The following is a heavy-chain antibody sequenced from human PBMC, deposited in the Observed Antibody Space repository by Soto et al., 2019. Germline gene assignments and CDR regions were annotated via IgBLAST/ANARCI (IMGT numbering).Heavy chain of an antibody. CDR3: ARGDSGWYYSYFDY. Sequence: QVQLVESGGGVVQPGRSLRLSCAASGFTFSSYAMHWVRQAPGKGLEWVTVISYDGSNKYYADSVKGRFTISRDNSKNTLYLQMNSLRAEDTTVYYCARGDSGWYYSYFDYWGQGSLVTVSS. CDR2: ISYDGSNK. D-gene: IGHD6-19*01. CDR1: GFTFSSYA. V-gene: IGHV3-30-3*01. J-gene: IGHJ4*02.